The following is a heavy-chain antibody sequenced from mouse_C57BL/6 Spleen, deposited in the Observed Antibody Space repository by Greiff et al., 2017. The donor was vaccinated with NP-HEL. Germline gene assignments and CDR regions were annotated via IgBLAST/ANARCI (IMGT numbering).Heavy chain of an antibody. J-gene: IGHJ2*01. CDR3: ARGRDSSGYFDY. Sequence: QVQLQQPGAELVMPGASVKLSCKASGYTFTSYWMHWVKQGPGQGLEWIGEIDPSDSYTNYNQKFKGKSTLTVDKSSSPAYMQLSSLTSEDSAVYYCARGRDSSGYFDYWGHGTTLTVSS. D-gene: IGHD3-2*02. V-gene: IGHV1-69*01. CDR2: IDPSDSYT. CDR1: GYTFTSYW.